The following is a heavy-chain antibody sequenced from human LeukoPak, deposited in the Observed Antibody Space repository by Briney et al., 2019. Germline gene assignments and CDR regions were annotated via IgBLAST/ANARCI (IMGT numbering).Heavy chain of an antibody. Sequence: GESLKISCKGSGYTFTNYWIGWVRQMPGKGLEWMGIIYPDDSDTRYSPSFQGQVTISADKSINTAYLQWSSLQASDTAIYYCARHGAGDPLGYWGQGTLVTVSS. D-gene: IGHD4-17*01. CDR1: GYTFTNYW. CDR3: ARHGAGDPLGY. V-gene: IGHV5-51*01. J-gene: IGHJ4*02. CDR2: IYPDDSDT.